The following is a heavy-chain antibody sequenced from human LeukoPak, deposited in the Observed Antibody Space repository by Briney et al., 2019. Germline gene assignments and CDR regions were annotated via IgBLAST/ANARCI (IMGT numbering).Heavy chain of an antibody. V-gene: IGHV3-53*01. CDR3: ARXNPVYGDFDY. Sequence: GGSLRLSCALSGLTVNDNYMSWVRQAPGKGLEWVSLIFPDGQTYYADFVQGRFSISRDMSRNILFLDMSSLRAEDTAVFFCARXNPVYGDFDYWGQGTLVTVSS. D-gene: IGHD4-17*01. J-gene: IGHJ4*02. CDR1: GLTVNDNY. CDR2: IFPDGQT.